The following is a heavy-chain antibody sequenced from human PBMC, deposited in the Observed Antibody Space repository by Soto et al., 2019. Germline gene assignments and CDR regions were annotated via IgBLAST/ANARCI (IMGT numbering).Heavy chain of an antibody. J-gene: IGHJ4*02. Sequence: EVQLVESGGGLVQPGGSLKLSCAVSGFTFSGSAMHWVRQASGKGLEWVGRIRSKSNSYATAYAASVKGRFTISRDDSKNTAYLQMNSLKTEDTAVYYCPGGYGDYVRDYWGQGTLVTVSS. CDR3: PGGYGDYVRDY. CDR2: IRSKSNSYAT. V-gene: IGHV3-73*01. D-gene: IGHD4-17*01. CDR1: GFTFSGSA.